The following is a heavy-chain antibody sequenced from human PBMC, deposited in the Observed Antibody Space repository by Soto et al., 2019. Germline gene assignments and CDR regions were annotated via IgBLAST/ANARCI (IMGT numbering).Heavy chain of an antibody. CDR2: ISSDGNHK. CDR1: GFTFSSYA. Sequence: PGGSLRLSCAASGFTFSSYAMHWVRQPPGKGLEWVAVISSDGNHKFYADSEKGRFTISRDNSKNTVYLQMNSLRAEDTAVYSCAKDARSTGAVDIWGQGTMVTVSS. J-gene: IGHJ3*02. V-gene: IGHV3-30*18. CDR3: AKDARSTGAVDI. D-gene: IGHD1-26*01.